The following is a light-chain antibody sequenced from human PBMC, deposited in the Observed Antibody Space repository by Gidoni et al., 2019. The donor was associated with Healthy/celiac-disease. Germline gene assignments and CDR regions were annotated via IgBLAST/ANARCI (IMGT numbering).Light chain of an antibody. CDR3: SSYTSSSNV. J-gene: IGLJ1*01. V-gene: IGLV2-14*03. CDR2: DVS. CDR1: SSDVGGYNY. Sequence: HSALPQPASVSGSPCQSITISCTGTSSDVGGYNYVSLYQQHPGKAPKLMIYDVSNRPSGVSNRFSGSKSGNTASLTISGLQAEDEADYYCSSYTSSSNVFGTGTKVTVL.